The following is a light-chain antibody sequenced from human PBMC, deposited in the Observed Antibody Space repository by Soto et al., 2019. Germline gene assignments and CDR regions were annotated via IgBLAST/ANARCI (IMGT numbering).Light chain of an antibody. J-gene: IGLJ3*02. CDR1: SGHKKYA. CDR3: QTWGTGFRV. V-gene: IGLV4-69*01. Sequence: QLVLTQSPSASASLGASVKLTCTLSSGHKKYAIAWNQQHPQKGPRYLMNVNSDGSHSKGDGIPDRFSGSSSGTERYLISSSRQSEDEADYYWQTWGTGFRVFGGGTKLTVL. CDR2: VNSDGSH.